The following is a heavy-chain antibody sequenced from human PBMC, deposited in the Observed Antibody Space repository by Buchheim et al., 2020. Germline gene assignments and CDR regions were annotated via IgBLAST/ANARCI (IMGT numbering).Heavy chain of an antibody. Sequence: EVQMVESGGGLVQPGGSLRLSCAASGFTFSSYSMTWVRQAPGKGLECVSHISSSGTTIYYADSVKGRFTIPRDNAENSLFLQMNSLRAEDTAVYYCARDLADVDVWGPGTT. J-gene: IGHJ6*02. CDR2: ISSSGTTI. CDR1: GFTFSSYS. D-gene: IGHD3-16*01. CDR3: ARDLADVDV. V-gene: IGHV3-48*01.